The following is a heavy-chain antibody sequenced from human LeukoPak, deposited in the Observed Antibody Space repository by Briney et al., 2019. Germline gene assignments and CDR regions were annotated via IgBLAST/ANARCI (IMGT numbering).Heavy chain of an antibody. D-gene: IGHD2-21*01. CDR2: IRYDGSNE. CDR3: CGDFDY. CDR1: GITFNSYG. J-gene: IGHJ4*02. V-gene: IGHV3-30*02. Sequence: PGGSLRLSCAASGITFNSYGMHWVRQAPDKGLEWVAFIRYDGSNEYYADSVKGRFTISRDNSKNMLYLQMNSLGGEDTAVYYCCGDFDYWGQGTLVTVSS.